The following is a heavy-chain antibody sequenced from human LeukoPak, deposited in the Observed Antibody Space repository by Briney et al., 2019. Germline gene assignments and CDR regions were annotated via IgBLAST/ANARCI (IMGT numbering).Heavy chain of an antibody. CDR2: ISGSGGST. J-gene: IGHJ4*02. CDR3: AKDLIYIAAAGGFFDY. D-gene: IGHD6-13*01. Sequence: PGGSLRLSCAASGFTFSSYAMSWVRQAPGKGLEWVSAISGSGGSTYYADSVKGRFTISRDNSKNTLYLQMNSLRAEDTAVYYCAKDLIYIAAAGGFFDYWGQGTLVTVSS. CDR1: GFTFSSYA. V-gene: IGHV3-23*01.